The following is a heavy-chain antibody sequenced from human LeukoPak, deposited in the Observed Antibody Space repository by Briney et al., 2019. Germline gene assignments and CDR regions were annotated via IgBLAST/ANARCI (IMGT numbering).Heavy chain of an antibody. CDR3: ARVADSWGFDY. Sequence: SQTLSLTCTVSGGSISSGSYYWSWIRQPAGKGLEWIGRIYTSGSTNYNPSLKSRVTISVDTSKNQFPLKLSSVTAADTAVYYCARVADSWGFDYWGQGTLVTVSS. CDR1: GGSISSGSYY. J-gene: IGHJ4*02. D-gene: IGHD3-16*01. V-gene: IGHV4-61*02. CDR2: IYTSGST.